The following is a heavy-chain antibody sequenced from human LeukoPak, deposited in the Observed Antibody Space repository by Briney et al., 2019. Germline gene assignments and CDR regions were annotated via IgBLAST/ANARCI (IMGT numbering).Heavy chain of an antibody. CDR3: ARGGVSIAVTGTGGFDY. Sequence: GGSLRLSCAATGFTFSSDSMNWVRQAPGKGLEWVSSISSSSNYIFYADSVKGRFTISRDNAKKSLYLQMNSLRVEDTAVYYCARGGVSIAVTGTGGFDYWGQGTLVTVSS. J-gene: IGHJ4*02. D-gene: IGHD6-19*01. CDR2: ISSSSNYI. CDR1: GFTFSSDS. V-gene: IGHV3-21*01.